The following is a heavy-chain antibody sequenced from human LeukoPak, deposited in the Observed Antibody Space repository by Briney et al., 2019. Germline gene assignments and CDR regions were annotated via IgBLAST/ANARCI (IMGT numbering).Heavy chain of an antibody. J-gene: IGHJ4*02. V-gene: IGHV3-23*01. CDR2: ISGSGGST. Sequence: GGSLRLSCAASGFTFSSYAMSWVRHAPGKGLEWVSAISGSGGSTYYADSVKGPFTISRDNSKNTLYLQMNSLRAEDTAVYYCAKEEDIVVVPAATFDYWGQGTLVTVSS. CDR1: GFTFSSYA. D-gene: IGHD2-2*01. CDR3: AKEEDIVVVPAATFDY.